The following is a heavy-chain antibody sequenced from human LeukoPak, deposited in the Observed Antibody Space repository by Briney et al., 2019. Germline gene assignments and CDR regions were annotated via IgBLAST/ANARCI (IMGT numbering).Heavy chain of an antibody. CDR1: GFTFEDYA. V-gene: IGHV3-23*03. CDR2: VTGDGSST. J-gene: IGHJ4*02. D-gene: IGHD3-10*01. Sequence: GGSLRLSCAASGFTFEDYAMHWVRHAPGKGLEWVSFVTGDGSSTYYADSVKGRFTISRDNSKNTLYLQMNSLRAEDTAVYYCAKDLENYGSGSYYFDCWGQGTLVTVSS. CDR3: AKDLENYGSGSYYFDC.